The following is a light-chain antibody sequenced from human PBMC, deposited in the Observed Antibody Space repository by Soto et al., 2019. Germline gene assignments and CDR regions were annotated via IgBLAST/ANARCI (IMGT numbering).Light chain of an antibody. CDR2: AAS. V-gene: IGKV3-15*01. CDR3: QQYNNWPIT. J-gene: IGKJ5*01. Sequence: EIVIPQSPATLSASPGERATLSFTASQSVSSYLAWYQQKPGQAPRLLIFAASTRATAIPARFSGSGSGTEFTLTITSLQSEDCAVYDGQQYNNWPITFGQGTRLEIK. CDR1: QSVSSY.